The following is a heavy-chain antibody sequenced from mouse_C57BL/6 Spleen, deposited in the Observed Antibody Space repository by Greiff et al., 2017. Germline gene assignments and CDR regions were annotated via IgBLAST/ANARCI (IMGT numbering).Heavy chain of an antibody. D-gene: IGHD4-1*01. V-gene: IGHV1-55*01. CDR2: IYPGSGST. CDR1: GYTFTSYW. Sequence: QVQLKQPGAELVKPGASVKMSCKASGYTFTSYWITWVKQRPGQGLEWIGDIYPGSGSTNYNEKFKSKATLTVDTSASTAYMQLSSLTSEDSAVYYCARESGSYFDYWGQGTTLTVSS. CDR3: ARESGSYFDY. J-gene: IGHJ2*01.